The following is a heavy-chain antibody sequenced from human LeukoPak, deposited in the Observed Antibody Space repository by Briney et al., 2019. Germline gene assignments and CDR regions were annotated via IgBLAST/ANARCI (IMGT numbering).Heavy chain of an antibody. D-gene: IGHD6-13*01. CDR2: INHSGST. CDR1: GGSFSGCY. CDR3: ARARMVEQQLSNDAFDI. Sequence: SETLSLTCAVYGGSFSGCYWSWIRQPPGKGLEWIGEINHSGSTNYNPSLKSRVTISVDTSKNQFSLKLSSVTAADTAVYYCARARMVEQQLSNDAFDIWGQGTMVTVSS. J-gene: IGHJ3*02. V-gene: IGHV4-34*01.